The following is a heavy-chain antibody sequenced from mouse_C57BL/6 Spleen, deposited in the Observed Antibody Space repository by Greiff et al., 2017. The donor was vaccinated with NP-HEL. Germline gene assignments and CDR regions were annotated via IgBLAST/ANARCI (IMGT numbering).Heavy chain of an antibody. Sequence: EVKVIESGGGLVKPGGSLKLSCAASGFTFSDYGMHWVRQAPEKGLEWVAYISSGSSTIYYADTVKGRFTISRDNAKNTLFLQMTSLRSEDTAMYYCARRATVVATGYFDVWGTGTTVTVSS. V-gene: IGHV5-17*01. CDR2: ISSGSSTI. CDR3: ARRATVVATGYFDV. D-gene: IGHD1-1*01. CDR1: GFTFSDYG. J-gene: IGHJ1*03.